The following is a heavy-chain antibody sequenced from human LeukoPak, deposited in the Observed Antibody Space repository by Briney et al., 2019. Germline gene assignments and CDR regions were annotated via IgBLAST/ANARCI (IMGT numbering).Heavy chain of an antibody. J-gene: IGHJ6*02. CDR3: ATDRYCGSASCQYYYYSGLDV. D-gene: IGHD2-2*01. Sequence: GGSLRLSCAASGFTFSTYSMNWVRQAPGKGLEWVSYISTSSSTIYYADSVKGRFTISSDNAKNSLYLQMNSLRAEDTAVYFCATDRYCGSASCQYYYYSGLDVWGQGTTVTVSS. CDR1: GFTFSTYS. V-gene: IGHV3-48*01. CDR2: ISTSSSTI.